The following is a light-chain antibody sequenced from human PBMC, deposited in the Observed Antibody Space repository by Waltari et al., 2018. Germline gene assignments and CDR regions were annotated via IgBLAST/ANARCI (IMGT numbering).Light chain of an antibody. CDR1: SRDVGAYTY. J-gene: IGLJ1*01. V-gene: IGLV2-14*03. CDR3: TSYTSRNTLV. CDR2: DVS. Sequence: QSALTQPASVSGSPGQSITISCTGTSRDVGAYTYISWFQQHPGKVPKVMIFDVSNRPSGVSTRFSGSKSGNTPSRTISGLQAEDEADYYCTSYTSRNTLVFGSGTKVTVL.